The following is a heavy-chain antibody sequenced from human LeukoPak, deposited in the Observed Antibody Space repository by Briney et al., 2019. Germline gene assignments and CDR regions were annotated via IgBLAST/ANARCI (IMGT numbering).Heavy chain of an antibody. J-gene: IGHJ6*04. D-gene: IGHD6-13*01. CDR1: GYTFTSYG. V-gene: IGHV1-18*04. CDR2: ISAYNGNT. Sequence: ASEKVSCKASGYTFTSYGISWVRQAPGQGLEWMGWISAYNGNTNYAQKLQGRVTMTTDTSTSTAYMELRSLRSDDTAVYYCARDQYSSSWYGYYYYGMDVWGKGTTVTVSS. CDR3: ARDQYSSSWYGYYYYGMDV.